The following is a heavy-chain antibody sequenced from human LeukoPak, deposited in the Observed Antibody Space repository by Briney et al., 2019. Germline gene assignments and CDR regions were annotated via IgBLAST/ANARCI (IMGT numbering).Heavy chain of an antibody. D-gene: IGHD2-15*01. J-gene: IGHJ4*02. CDR2: IYYSGST. Sequence: SETLSLTCTVSGGSISPYYWSWIRQPPGKGLEWIGYIYYSGSTNYNPSLKSRVTISVDTSKNQFSLKLSSVTAADTALYYCARYYCSGGNCYGDYWGQGTLVTVSS. CDR1: GGSISPYY. CDR3: ARYYCSGGNCYGDY. V-gene: IGHV4-59*08.